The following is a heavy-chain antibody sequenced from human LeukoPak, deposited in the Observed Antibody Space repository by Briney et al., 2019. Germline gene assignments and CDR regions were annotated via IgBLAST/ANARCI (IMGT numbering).Heavy chain of an antibody. J-gene: IGHJ4*02. CDR1: GGSISSGTYY. D-gene: IGHD1-26*01. CDR3: ARDFKGGSYRY. Sequence: TLSLTCTVSGGSISSGTYYWSWLRQPAGKGLESIGRIYAGGSPHYNPSVKRPVTISVDMSNNHFSLRRSSVTAADRAVYYCARDFKGGSYRYWGQGALVTVSS. CDR2: IYAGGSP. V-gene: IGHV4-61*02.